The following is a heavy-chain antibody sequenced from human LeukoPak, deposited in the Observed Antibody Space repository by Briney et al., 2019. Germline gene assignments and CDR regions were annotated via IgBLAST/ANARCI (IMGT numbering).Heavy chain of an antibody. J-gene: IGHJ4*02. D-gene: IGHD1-26*01. V-gene: IGHV3-15*01. CDR3: TTGIELLTTY. CDR1: GFSFRSYW. Sequence: GGSLRLSCAASGFSFRSYWMSWVRQAPGKGLEWVGRIKSKTDGGTTDYAAPVKGRFTISRDDSKNTLYLQMSSLKTEDTAVYYCTTGIELLTTYWGQGTLVTVSS. CDR2: IKSKTDGGTT.